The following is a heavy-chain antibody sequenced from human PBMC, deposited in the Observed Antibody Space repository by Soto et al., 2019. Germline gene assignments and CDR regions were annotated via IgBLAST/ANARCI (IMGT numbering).Heavy chain of an antibody. CDR3: AKAPTKWRGGYYGRDV. J-gene: IGHJ6*01. Sequence: EVQLLESGGGLVQPGGSLRLSCAASGFTFSNYAMSWVRQVPGKGLEWVSAISGSGATTYYADSVQGRFTISRDNSKNTLYLQLNSLRAEDTAVYYCAKAPTKWRGGYYGRDVWGQGTTVTVSS. D-gene: IGHD3-10*01. CDR1: GFTFSNYA. CDR2: ISGSGATT. V-gene: IGHV3-23*01.